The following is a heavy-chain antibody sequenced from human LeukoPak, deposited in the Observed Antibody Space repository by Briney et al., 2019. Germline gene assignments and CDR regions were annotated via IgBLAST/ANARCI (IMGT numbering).Heavy chain of an antibody. J-gene: IGHJ4*02. CDR2: IYTSGST. V-gene: IGHV4-61*02. CDR3: ARGSITIFGVES. Sequence: SETLSLTCTVSGGSISSGSYYWSWIRQPAGKGLEWIGRIYTSGSTNYNPSLKSRVTISVDTSKNQFSLKLSSVTAADTAVYYCARGSITIFGVESWGQGTLVTVSS. D-gene: IGHD3-3*01. CDR1: GGSISSGSYY.